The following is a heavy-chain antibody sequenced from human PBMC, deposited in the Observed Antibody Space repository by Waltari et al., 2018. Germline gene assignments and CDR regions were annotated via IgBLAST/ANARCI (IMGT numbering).Heavy chain of an antibody. J-gene: IGHJ4*02. V-gene: IGHV4-34*02. CDR1: GGSFRGYY. CDR2: TTDSERT. D-gene: IGHD1-1*01. Sequence: QVQLQQWGAGLLKPSETLSLTCAVYGGSFRGYYWSWIRQPPGKGLEWIGKTTDSERTKYNPSLKSRISISVDTSKNQFSLTVFSVTAAAAAVYYCARGDGTGKYGYWGQGPRVTVSS. CDR3: ARGDGTGKYGY.